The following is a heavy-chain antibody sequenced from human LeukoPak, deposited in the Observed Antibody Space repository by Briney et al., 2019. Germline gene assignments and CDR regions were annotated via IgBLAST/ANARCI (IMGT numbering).Heavy chain of an antibody. CDR2: IIPIFGIP. CDR1: GGTFSSYA. J-gene: IGHJ4*02. Sequence: SVKLSCKASGGTFSSYAISWVRQAPGQGLEWMGRIIPIFGIPKYAQKFQGRVTIIAYTSTSTAYMELSSLRSEDTAVYYCATQDSSGYYGDHDYWGQGTLVTVYS. V-gene: IGHV1-69*04. CDR3: ATQDSSGYYGDHDY. D-gene: IGHD3-22*01.